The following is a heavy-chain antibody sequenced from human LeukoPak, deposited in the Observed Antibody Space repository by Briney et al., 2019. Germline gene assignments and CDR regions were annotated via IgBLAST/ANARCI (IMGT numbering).Heavy chain of an antibody. CDR1: GYTFTGYY. CDR2: INPNSGGT. V-gene: IGHV1-2*02. D-gene: IGHD3-22*01. Sequence: GASVKVSCKASGYTFTGYYMHWVRQAPGQGLEWMGWINPNSGGTNYAQKFQGRVTMTRDTSISTAYMELSRLRSDDTAVYYCARNLLYYYDSSGYPDAFDIWGQGTMVTVSS. J-gene: IGHJ3*02. CDR3: ARNLLYYYDSSGYPDAFDI.